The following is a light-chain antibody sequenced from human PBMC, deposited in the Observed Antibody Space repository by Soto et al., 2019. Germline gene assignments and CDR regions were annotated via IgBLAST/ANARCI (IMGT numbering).Light chain of an antibody. CDR3: MQRREFPRT. CDR2: LGS. Sequence: DIVLPQSPLSLPVIPRAPASISCRSCQSLQYSNGYNYLDWFFQKPGQSPQLLISLGSTRASGVPDRFSGSGSGTDFTLKISRVEADDVGVYYCMQRREFPRTFGQGTKVDI. CDR1: QSLQYSNGYNY. V-gene: IGKV2-28*01. J-gene: IGKJ1*01.